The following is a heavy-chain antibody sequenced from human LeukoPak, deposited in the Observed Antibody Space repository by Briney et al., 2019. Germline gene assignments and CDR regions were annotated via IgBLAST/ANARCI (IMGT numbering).Heavy chain of an antibody. CDR2: IGPHSTFT. Sequence: GASMKVSCTSSGFTFTDHYMHWVRQGPGQGLEWMGYIGPHSTFTSSPQEFQGRVTMPRDASMSTAYMELTRLTSDDTAVYYCVREGEGPLSKDFDYWGQGTLVTVSS. CDR3: VREGEGPLSKDFDY. CDR1: GFTFTDHY. V-gene: IGHV1-2*02. J-gene: IGHJ4*02. D-gene: IGHD2/OR15-2a*01.